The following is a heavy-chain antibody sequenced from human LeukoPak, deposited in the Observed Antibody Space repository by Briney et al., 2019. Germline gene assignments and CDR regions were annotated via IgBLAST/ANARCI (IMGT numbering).Heavy chain of an antibody. J-gene: IGHJ4*02. Sequence: SETLSLTCAVYGGSFSGYYWSWIRQPPGKGLEWIGEINHSGSTNYNPSLKSRVTISVDTSKNQFSLKLSSVTAADTAVYYCARVIVAANFDYWGQGTLVTVSS. CDR3: ARVIVAANFDY. D-gene: IGHD6-13*01. CDR1: GGSFSGYY. V-gene: IGHV4-34*01. CDR2: INHSGST.